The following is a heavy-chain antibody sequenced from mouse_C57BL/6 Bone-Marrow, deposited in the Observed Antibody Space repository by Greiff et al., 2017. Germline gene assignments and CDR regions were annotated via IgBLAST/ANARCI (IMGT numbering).Heavy chain of an antibody. D-gene: IGHD1-1*01. CDR2: IRNKANGYTT. V-gene: IGHV7-3*01. CDR3: ATGRATVEAMDY. J-gene: IGHJ4*01. Sequence: EVQLVESGGGLVQPGGSLSLSCAASGFTFTDYYMSWVRQPPGKALEWLGFIRNKANGYTTEYSASVKGRFTISRDNSQSILYLQMNALRAEDSATYYCATGRATVEAMDYWGQGTSVTVSS. CDR1: GFTFTDYY.